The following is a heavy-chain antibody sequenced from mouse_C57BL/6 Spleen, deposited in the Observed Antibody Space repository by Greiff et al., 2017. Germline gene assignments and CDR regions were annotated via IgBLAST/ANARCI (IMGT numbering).Heavy chain of an antibody. CDR3: ARTTTVEYFDV. D-gene: IGHD1-1*01. CDR2: INPSTGGT. V-gene: IGHV1-42*01. J-gene: IGHJ1*03. Sequence: VHVKQSGPELVKPGASVKISCKASGYSFTGYYMNWVKQSPEKSLEWIGEINPSTGGTTYNQKFKAKATLTVDKSSSTAYMQLKSLTSEDSAVYYCARTTTVEYFDVWGTGTTVTVSS. CDR1: GYSFTGYY.